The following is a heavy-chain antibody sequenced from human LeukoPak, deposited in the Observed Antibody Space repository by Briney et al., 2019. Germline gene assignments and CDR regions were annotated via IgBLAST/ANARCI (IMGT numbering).Heavy chain of an antibody. CDR2: INPNRGGK. V-gene: IGHV1-2*02. CDR1: GYTLTGYY. CDR3: ARGPQFWSRYYRYYFDY. J-gene: IGHJ4*02. Sequence: PRSSVNVSCKASGYTLTGYYMHWVRQAPGQGREWVGWINPNRGGKNYAQNCQGRVTMTRDTSISTAYMELSRLRSDDAAVYYWARGPQFWSRYYRYYFDYWGQGTLVTVSS. D-gene: IGHD3-3*01.